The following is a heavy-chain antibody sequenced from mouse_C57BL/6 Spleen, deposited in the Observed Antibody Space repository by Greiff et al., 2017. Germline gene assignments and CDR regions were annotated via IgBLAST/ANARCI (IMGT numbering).Heavy chain of an antibody. V-gene: IGHV1-81*01. J-gene: IGHJ2*01. D-gene: IGHD2-5*01. CDR3: ARALYSNYVIDY. CDR2: IYPRSGNT. Sequence: VQLVESGAELARPGASVKLSCKASGYTFTSYGISWVKQRTGQGLEWIGEIYPRSGNTYYNEKFKGKATLTADKSSSTAYMELRSLTSEDSAVYFCARALYSNYVIDYWGQGTTLTVSS. CDR1: GYTFTSYG.